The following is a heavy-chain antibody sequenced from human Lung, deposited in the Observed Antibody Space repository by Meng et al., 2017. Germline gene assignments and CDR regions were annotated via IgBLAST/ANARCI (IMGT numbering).Heavy chain of an antibody. D-gene: IGHD2-21*01. V-gene: IGHV6-1*01. CDR3: TGVGHKNWFDS. Sequence: QFQLQQHGPGPVKPSPFHSLTRTITVDSDSSNRTDCNWIRQSPSRGLEWLGMTYYQSKWYSDYATSVRSRITINADTSKNQFYLQLNSLTPEDTAVYYCTGVGHKNWFDSWGQGTLVTVSS. CDR1: VDSDSSNRTD. J-gene: IGHJ5*01. CDR2: TYYQSKWYS.